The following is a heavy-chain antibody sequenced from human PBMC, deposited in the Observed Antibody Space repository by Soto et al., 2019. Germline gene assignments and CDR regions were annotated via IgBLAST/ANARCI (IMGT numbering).Heavy chain of an antibody. CDR2: IYYSGST. V-gene: IGHV4-31*03. CDR1: GGSISSGGYY. Sequence: SETLSLTCTVSGGSISSGGYYWSWIRQHPGKGLEWIGYIYYSGSTYYNPSLKSRVTISVDTSKNQFSLKLSSVTAADTAVYYCARECGNSCYTDYWGQGTLVTVSS. D-gene: IGHD2-15*01. CDR3: ARECGNSCYTDY. J-gene: IGHJ4*02.